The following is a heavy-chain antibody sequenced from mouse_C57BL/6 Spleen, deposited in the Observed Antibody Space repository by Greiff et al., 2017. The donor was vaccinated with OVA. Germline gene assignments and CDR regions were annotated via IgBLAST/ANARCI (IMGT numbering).Heavy chain of an antibody. V-gene: IGHV1-64*01. J-gene: IGHJ3*01. CDR2: IHPNSGST. Sequence: VQLQQSGAELVKPGASVKLSCKASGYTFTSYWMHWVKQRPGQGLEWIGMIHPNSGSTNYNEKFKSKATLTVDKSSSTAYMQLSSLTSEDSAVYYCARDGDDYDVGFAYWGQGTLVTVSA. CDR1: GYTFTSYW. D-gene: IGHD2-4*01. CDR3: ARDGDDYDVGFAY.